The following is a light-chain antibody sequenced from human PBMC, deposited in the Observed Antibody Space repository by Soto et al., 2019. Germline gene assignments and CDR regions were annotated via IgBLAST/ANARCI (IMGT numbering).Light chain of an antibody. J-gene: IGKJ4*01. CDR1: QSITTN. Sequence: EKVLTQSPVTLSVSLGERATLSCRASQSITTNLAWYQQKPGQAPRLLIFGASNSATGIPARFSGSGSWTEFTPTISTPQADDSAISYDEQYNDWPPLTFGGGTKVVI. CDR3: EQYNDWPPLT. CDR2: GAS. V-gene: IGKV3-15*01.